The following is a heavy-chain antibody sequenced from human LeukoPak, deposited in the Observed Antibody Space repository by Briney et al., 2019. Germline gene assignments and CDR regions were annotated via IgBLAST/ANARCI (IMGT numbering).Heavy chain of an antibody. J-gene: IGHJ4*02. CDR3: ARLAPSNYHGGSGYLDY. CDR2: IYYSGST. V-gene: IGHV4-39*01. D-gene: IGHD3-22*01. Sequence: SETLSLTCTVSGGSISSSGYYWGWIRQPPGKGLEWIGSIYYSGSTNLNSSLKSRVTISVDTSKNQFSLKLSSVTAADTAVYYCARLAPSNYHGGSGYLDYWGQGTLVTVSS. CDR1: GGSISSSGYY.